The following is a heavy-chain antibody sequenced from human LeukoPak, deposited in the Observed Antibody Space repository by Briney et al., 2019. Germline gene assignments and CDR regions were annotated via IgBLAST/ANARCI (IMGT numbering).Heavy chain of an antibody. J-gene: IGHJ4*02. Sequence: ASVKVSCKVSGYTLTELSMHWVRQAPGKGLGWMGGFDPEDGETIYAQKFQGRVTMTEDTSTDTAYMELSSLRSEDTAVYYCATFVLDTAMVFDYWGQGTLVTVSS. D-gene: IGHD5-18*01. CDR2: FDPEDGET. CDR3: ATFVLDTAMVFDY. V-gene: IGHV1-24*01. CDR1: GYTLTELS.